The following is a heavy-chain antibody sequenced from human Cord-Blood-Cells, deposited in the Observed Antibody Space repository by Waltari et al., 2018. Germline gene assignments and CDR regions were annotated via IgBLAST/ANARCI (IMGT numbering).Heavy chain of an antibody. CDR2: IYYSGST. D-gene: IGHD7-27*01. J-gene: IGHJ4*02. Sequence: QVQLQESGPGLVKPSETLSLTRTVSGGSLSSYYWSWIRQPPGKGLEWIGYIYYSGSTNYNPSLKSRVTISVDTSKNQFSLKLSSVTAADTAVYYCATRSIWGYFDYWGQGTLVTVSS. CDR3: ATRSIWGYFDY. CDR1: GGSLSSYY. V-gene: IGHV4-59*01.